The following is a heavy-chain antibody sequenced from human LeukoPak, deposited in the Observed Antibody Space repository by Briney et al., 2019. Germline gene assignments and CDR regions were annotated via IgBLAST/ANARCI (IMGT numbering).Heavy chain of an antibody. J-gene: IGHJ4*02. D-gene: IGHD3-10*01. Sequence: PGGSLRLSCAASRFTFSTSVMYWVRQAPGKGLEWVAVISYDGSNKYYADSVKGRFTIPRDNSKNTLYLQMNSLRAEDTAVYYCARDSITMVRGVIVYYFDYWGQGTLVTVSS. CDR3: ARDSITMVRGVIVYYFDY. CDR1: RFTFSTSV. V-gene: IGHV3-30-3*01. CDR2: ISYDGSNK.